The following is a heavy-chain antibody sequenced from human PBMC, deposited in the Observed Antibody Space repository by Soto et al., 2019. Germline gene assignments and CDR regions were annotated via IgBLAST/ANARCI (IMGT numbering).Heavy chain of an antibody. CDR3: ASGGTTVNSRFDV. J-gene: IGHJ4*02. CDR2: IIPILDTT. V-gene: IGHV1-69*01. CDR1: GGTSSSYA. D-gene: IGHD4-4*01. Sequence: QVQVVQSGAEVKKPGSSVRVSCKASGGTSSSYAITWMRQAPGQGLEWMGGIIPILDTTDYAQKFQGRVTFTADESKSTVSMELSSLTSEDTAVYYCASGGTTVNSRFDVWGQGTLVTVSS.